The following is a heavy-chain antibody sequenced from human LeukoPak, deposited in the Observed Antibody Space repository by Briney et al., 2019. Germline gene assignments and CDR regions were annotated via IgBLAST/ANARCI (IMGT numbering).Heavy chain of an antibody. CDR1: GYSFTSYW. V-gene: IGHV5-51*01. Sequence: GESLKISCKGSGYSFTSYWIGWVRQTPGKGLEWMGIIYPGDSVTRYSPSFQGQVTISADKSISTAYLQWSSLKASDTAMYYCARPYSSGYYYFDYWGQGTLVTVSS. CDR3: ARPYSSGYYYFDY. J-gene: IGHJ4*02. CDR2: IYPGDSVT. D-gene: IGHD3-22*01.